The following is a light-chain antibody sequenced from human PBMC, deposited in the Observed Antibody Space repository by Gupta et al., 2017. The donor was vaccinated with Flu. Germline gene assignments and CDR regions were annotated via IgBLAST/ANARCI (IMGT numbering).Light chain of an antibody. CDR2: DAS. CDR3: QQYGDSVWT. J-gene: IGKJ1*01. CDR1: QIVKNNY. V-gene: IGKV3D-20*01. Sequence: ATLSVSPGEGATLSCGASQIVKNNYLAWYQQKPGLAPRLLIYDASKRAPGIPDRFSGGGSGTDFTLAISGLEPEDFAVYYCQQYGDSVWTFGQGTXVEIK.